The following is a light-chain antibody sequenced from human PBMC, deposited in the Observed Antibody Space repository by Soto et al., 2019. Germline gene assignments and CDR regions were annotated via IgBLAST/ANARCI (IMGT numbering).Light chain of an antibody. CDR2: QAS. J-gene: IGKJ1*01. Sequence: DIQMTQSPSTLSASVGDRVTITCRASQSISSWLAWYQQKPGKAPNLLIYQASNLKSGVPSRFSGSGSGTAFTLTINSLQPDDFATYYCQHYNVMWAFGQGTKVDIK. CDR1: QSISSW. CDR3: QHYNVMWA. V-gene: IGKV1-5*03.